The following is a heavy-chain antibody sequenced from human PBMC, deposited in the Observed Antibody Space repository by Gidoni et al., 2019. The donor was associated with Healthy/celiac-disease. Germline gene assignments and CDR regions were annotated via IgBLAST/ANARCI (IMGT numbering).Heavy chain of an antibody. CDR2: ISSSSTTI. CDR1: GFTFSSYR. D-gene: IGHD3-3*01. CDR3: ASRVRAASLTY. V-gene: IGHV3-48*04. J-gene: IGHJ4*02. Sequence: EVQLVESGGGLVQPGVSLRRSCAAAGFTFSSYRMNWVRQSPGKGLEWVSYISSSSTTIYYADSVKCPFTISRDNAKNSLYLQMNSLRAEDTAVYYCASRVRAASLTYWGQGTLVTVSS.